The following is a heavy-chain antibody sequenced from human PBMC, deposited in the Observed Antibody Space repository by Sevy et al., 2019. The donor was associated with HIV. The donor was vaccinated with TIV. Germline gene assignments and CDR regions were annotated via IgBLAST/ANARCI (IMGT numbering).Heavy chain of an antibody. Sequence: RLTCAASGFTVSSNYMSWVRQAPGKGLEWVSIIYSDGNTYYAESVKGRFTISRDNSKNTLYLHMNSLRDEDTAVYYCGKADMEGTRDGVDPWGQGTLVTVSS. CDR2: IYSDGNT. J-gene: IGHJ5*02. V-gene: IGHV3-53*01. D-gene: IGHD2-21*01. CDR1: GFTVSSNY. CDR3: GKADMEGTRDGVDP.